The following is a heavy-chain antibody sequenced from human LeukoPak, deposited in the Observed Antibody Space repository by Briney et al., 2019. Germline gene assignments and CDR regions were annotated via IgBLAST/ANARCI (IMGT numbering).Heavy chain of an antibody. Sequence: GGSLRLSCAASGFTFSSYGMHWVRQAPGKGLEWVAVISYDGSNKYYADSVKGRFTISRDNSKNTLYLQMNSLRAEDTAVYYCAKVFLYCGGDCYAHFAEYFQHWGQGTLVTVSS. V-gene: IGHV3-30*18. CDR2: ISYDGSNK. J-gene: IGHJ1*01. CDR3: AKVFLYCGGDCYAHFAEYFQH. D-gene: IGHD2-21*02. CDR1: GFTFSSYG.